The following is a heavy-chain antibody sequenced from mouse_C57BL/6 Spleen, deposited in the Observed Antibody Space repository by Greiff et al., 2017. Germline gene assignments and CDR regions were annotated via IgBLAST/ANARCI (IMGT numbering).Heavy chain of an antibody. Sequence: QVQLQQSGAELVKPGASVKISCKASGYAFSSYWMNWVKQRPGKGLEWIGKIYPGDGDTNYNGKVKGKATLTADKSSSTASKQLSSLTSEDDAVYFCARSDYGSSYGYFDFWGTGTTVTVSS. CDR1: GYAFSSYW. CDR2: IYPGDGDT. J-gene: IGHJ1*03. D-gene: IGHD1-1*01. V-gene: IGHV1-80*01. CDR3: ARSDYGSSYGYFDF.